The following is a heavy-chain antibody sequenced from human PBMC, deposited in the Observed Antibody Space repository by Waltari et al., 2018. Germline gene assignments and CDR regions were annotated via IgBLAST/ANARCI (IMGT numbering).Heavy chain of an antibody. J-gene: IGHJ3*02. CDR2: VDHSGTT. V-gene: IGHV4-34*01. D-gene: IGHD3-10*01. CDR3: ARERGSGSYDAFDI. CDR1: GGSFSGYY. Sequence: QVQLQQWGAGLLKPSETLTLTCAVYGGSFSGYYWSWIRQAPGKGPEWICEVDHSGTTNYNPSLESRVTISVDTSKNQFSLRLRSVTAADTAVYFCARERGSGSYDAFDIWGRGTKVTVSS.